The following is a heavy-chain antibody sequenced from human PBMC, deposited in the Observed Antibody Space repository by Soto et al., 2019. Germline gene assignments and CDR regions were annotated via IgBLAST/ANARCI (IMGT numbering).Heavy chain of an antibody. CDR3: ARDRGGYFHVWDKSNY. CDR2: ISFDGSEK. V-gene: IGHV3-30*04. D-gene: IGHD5-12*01. J-gene: IGHJ4*02. CDR1: GFRFSGFA. Sequence: QVQLVESGGGVVQPGASLRLSCVASGFRFSGFAMHWVRQSPGKGLEWVAVISFDGSEKFYVYSVKGRFSISRDDFHSTVLLQMDSLRPEDTGVYYCARDRGGYFHVWDKSNYLGQGTLLNVSS.